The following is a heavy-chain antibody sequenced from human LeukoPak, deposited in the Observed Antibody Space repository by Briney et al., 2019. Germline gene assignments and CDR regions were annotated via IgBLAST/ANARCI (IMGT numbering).Heavy chain of an antibody. D-gene: IGHD1-26*01. CDR2: ISWNSGSI. CDR3: AAGKWERPVDY. Sequence: PGRSLRLSCAASGFTFDDYAMHWVPQAPGKGLEWGSGISWNSGSIGYADSVKGRFTISRDNAKNSLYLQMSSLRAEDMSLYYCAAGKWERPVDYWGQGTLVTVSS. V-gene: IGHV3-9*03. CDR1: GFTFDDYA. J-gene: IGHJ4*02.